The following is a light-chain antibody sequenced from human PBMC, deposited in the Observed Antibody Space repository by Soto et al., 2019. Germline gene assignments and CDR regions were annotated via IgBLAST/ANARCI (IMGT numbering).Light chain of an antibody. CDR2: GAS. Sequence: DIVMTQSPSNLATSASDRATLSFRSSQSVRINVAWYQQKNGQAPRLLVYGASTRASGIQDRFSGSGSGTEFTLTISSLQSEDFAVYYYQEYSKGHSRTFGPGTKVEI. CDR3: QEYSKGHSRT. CDR1: QSVRIN. V-gene: IGKV3-15*01. J-gene: IGKJ1*01.